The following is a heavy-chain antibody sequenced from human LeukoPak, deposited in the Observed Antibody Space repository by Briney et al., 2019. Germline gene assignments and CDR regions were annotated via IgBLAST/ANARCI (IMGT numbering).Heavy chain of an antibody. CDR1: GGSFSDYY. D-gene: IGHD6-13*01. J-gene: IGHJ3*01. V-gene: IGHV4-34*01. Sequence: SETLSLTCAVYGGSFSDYYWGWIRQPPGKGLEWIGEINHSGSTNYNPSLKSRVTISVDTSKNQFSLMLSSVTAADTAVYYCARHSSSWSFGDWGQGTMVTVSS. CDR3: ARHSSSWSFGD. CDR2: INHSGST.